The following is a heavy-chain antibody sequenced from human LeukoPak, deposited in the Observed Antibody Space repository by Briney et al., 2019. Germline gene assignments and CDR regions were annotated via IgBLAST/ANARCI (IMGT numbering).Heavy chain of an antibody. Sequence: GGSLRLSCAASGSTFSSYSMNWVRQAPGKGLEWVSSISSSSSYIYYADSVKGRFTISRDNAKNSLYLQMNSLRAEDTAVYYCARVYSSGWYGAFDIWGQGTMVTVSS. V-gene: IGHV3-21*01. J-gene: IGHJ3*02. CDR2: ISSSSSYI. CDR1: GSTFSSYS. CDR3: ARVYSSGWYGAFDI. D-gene: IGHD6-19*01.